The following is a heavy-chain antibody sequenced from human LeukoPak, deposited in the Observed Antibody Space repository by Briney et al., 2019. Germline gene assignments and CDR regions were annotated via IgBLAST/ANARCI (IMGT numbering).Heavy chain of an antibody. V-gene: IGHV3-66*01. D-gene: IGHD3-9*01. CDR2: IYSGGST. CDR1: GFTVSSNY. J-gene: IGHJ4*02. Sequence: GGSLRLSCAASGFTVSSNYMSWVRQAPGKGLEWVSVIYSGGSTYYADSVKGRFTISRDNSKNTLYLQMNSLRAEDTAVYYCARIGRYFDWLIDYWGQGTLVTVSS. CDR3: ARIGRYFDWLIDY.